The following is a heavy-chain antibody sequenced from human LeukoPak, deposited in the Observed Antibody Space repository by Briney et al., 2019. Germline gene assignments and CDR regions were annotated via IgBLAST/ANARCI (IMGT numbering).Heavy chain of an antibody. D-gene: IGHD1-26*01. CDR1: GFTFSSYW. CDR3: ARDWSSGRHDEYFPH. CDR2: INIDGGST. V-gene: IGHV3-74*01. Sequence: GGSLRLSCAASGFTFSSYWMHWVRQTPGKGLVWVSRINIDGGSTNYADSVKGRFTISSDNAKNTLYLQMNSLRAEDTALYYCARDWSSGRHDEYFPHWGQGTLVTVSS. J-gene: IGHJ1*01.